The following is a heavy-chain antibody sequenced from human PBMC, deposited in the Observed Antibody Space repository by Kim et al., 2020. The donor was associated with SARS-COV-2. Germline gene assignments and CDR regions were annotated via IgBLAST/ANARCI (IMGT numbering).Heavy chain of an antibody. CDR3: ARDLGSGSYIGPDVVPYY. D-gene: IGHD1-26*01. Sequence: GRFTISRDNSKNTLYLQMNSLRAEDTAVYYCARDLGSGSYIGPDVVPYYWGQGTLVTVSS. V-gene: IGHV3-30*07. J-gene: IGHJ4*02.